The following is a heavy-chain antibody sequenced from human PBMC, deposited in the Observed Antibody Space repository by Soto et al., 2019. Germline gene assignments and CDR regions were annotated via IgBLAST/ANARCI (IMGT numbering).Heavy chain of an antibody. CDR2: ISNDGRGK. Sequence: QVQLVESGGGVVQPGRSLRLSCAASGFTFTTYAIHWVRQAPGKGREWVAVISNDGRGKYYADSVKGRFTISRDNSKNTLYLQMNRLRSDDTAVYYCARDQCFGGGRSCYYFDFWGQGTLVTVSS. CDR1: GFTFTTYA. D-gene: IGHD2-15*01. J-gene: IGHJ4*02. CDR3: ARDQCFGGGRSCYYFDF. V-gene: IGHV3-30*04.